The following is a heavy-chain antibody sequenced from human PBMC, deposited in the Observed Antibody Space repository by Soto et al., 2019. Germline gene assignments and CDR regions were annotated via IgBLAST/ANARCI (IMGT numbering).Heavy chain of an antibody. CDR1: GYTFTSYD. CDR2: MNPNSGNT. Sequence: GSLKGSCKASGYTFTSYDIKRGRQATGQGLGWMGWMNPNSGNTGYAQKFQGRVTMTRNTSISTAYMELSSLRSEDTAVYYCVGIIAAAPHFDYWGQGTLVTVSS. D-gene: IGHD6-13*01. CDR3: VGIIAAAPHFDY. J-gene: IGHJ4*02. V-gene: IGHV1-8*01.